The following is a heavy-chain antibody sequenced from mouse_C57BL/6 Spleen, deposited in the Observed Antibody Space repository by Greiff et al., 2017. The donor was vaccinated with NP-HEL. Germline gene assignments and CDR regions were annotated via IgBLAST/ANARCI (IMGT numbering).Heavy chain of an antibody. V-gene: IGHV1-59*01. Sequence: VQLQQSGAELVRPGTSVKLSCKASGYTFTSYWMHWVKQRPGQGLEWIGVIDPSDSYTNYNQKFKGKATLTVDTSSSTAYMQLSSLTSEDSAVYYCARTPITTVVATGAMDYWGQGTSVTVSS. CDR3: ARTPITTVVATGAMDY. CDR1: GYTFTSYW. CDR2: IDPSDSYT. D-gene: IGHD1-1*01. J-gene: IGHJ4*01.